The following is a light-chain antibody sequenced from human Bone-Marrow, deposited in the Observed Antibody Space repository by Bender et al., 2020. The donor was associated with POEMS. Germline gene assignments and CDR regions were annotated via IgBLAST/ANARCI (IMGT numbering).Light chain of an antibody. CDR2: EVS. CDR3: TSYTKSDTWV. Sequence: QSALTQPASVSGSPGQSITISCTGTSSDVGGYNCVSWYQQHPGKAPKLMISEVSNRPSGISYRFSGSKSGNTASLTISGLQAEDEADYYCTSYTKSDTWVFGGGTKLTVL. V-gene: IGLV2-14*01. J-gene: IGLJ3*02. CDR1: SSDVGGYNC.